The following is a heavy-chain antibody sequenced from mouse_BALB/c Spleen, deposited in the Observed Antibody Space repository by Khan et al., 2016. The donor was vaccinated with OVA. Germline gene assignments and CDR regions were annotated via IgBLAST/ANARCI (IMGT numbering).Heavy chain of an antibody. CDR2: VWAGGST. CDR3: ARFYDPYYAVDY. Sequence: QVQLKESGPGLVAPSQSLSITCTVSGFSLTNYGVNWVRQPPGKGLEWLGVVWAGGSTNYNSALMSRLSISKDNAKSQVFLKMNSLQTDDTAMYYCARFYDPYYAVDYWGPGTSVTVSS. CDR1: GFSLTNYG. V-gene: IGHV2-9*02. D-gene: IGHD2-3*01. J-gene: IGHJ4*01.